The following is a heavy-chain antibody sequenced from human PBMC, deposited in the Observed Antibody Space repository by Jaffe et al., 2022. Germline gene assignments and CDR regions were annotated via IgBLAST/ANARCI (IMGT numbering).Heavy chain of an antibody. CDR1: GFTFSDYT. Sequence: QLVESGGGSVLRGGSLRLSCSASGFTFSDYTMHWVRQVPGKGPVWVSRINSGGTTITYAESVEGRFTISRDDAKTTLYLRMNSLRVEDTAIYYCARSREGAFDYWGLGTLVTVSS. CDR3: ARSREGAFDY. CDR2: INSGGTTI. J-gene: IGHJ4*02. D-gene: IGHD6-6*01. V-gene: IGHV3-74*03.